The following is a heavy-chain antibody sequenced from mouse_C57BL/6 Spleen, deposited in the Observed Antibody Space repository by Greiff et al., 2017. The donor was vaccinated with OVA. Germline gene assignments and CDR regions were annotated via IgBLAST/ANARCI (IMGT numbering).Heavy chain of an antibody. CDR3: ARPRGYYAMDY. V-gene: IGHV1-82*01. CDR2: IYPGDGDT. CDR1: GYAFSSSW. Sequence: VQLQQSGPELVKPGASVKISCKASGYAFSSSWMNWVKQRPGKGLEWIGRIYPGDGDTNYNGKFKGKATLTADESSSTAYMQLSSLTSEDSAVYFCARPRGYYAMDYWGQGTSVTVSS. J-gene: IGHJ4*01.